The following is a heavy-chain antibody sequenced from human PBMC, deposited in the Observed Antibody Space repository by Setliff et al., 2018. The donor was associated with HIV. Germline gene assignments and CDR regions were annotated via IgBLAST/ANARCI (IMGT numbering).Heavy chain of an antibody. V-gene: IGHV1-18*01. Sequence: GASVTVSCKASGYNFTNYGIGWVRQAPGQGLEYLGWVRPYNADKNYAQKLQGRVTMTTDTSTSTAYMELRSLRSDDTAVYYCARIPNHSSGFDYWGQGTPVTVSS. CDR2: VRPYNADK. CDR3: ARIPNHSSGFDY. CDR1: GYNFTNYG. J-gene: IGHJ4*02. D-gene: IGHD3-22*01.